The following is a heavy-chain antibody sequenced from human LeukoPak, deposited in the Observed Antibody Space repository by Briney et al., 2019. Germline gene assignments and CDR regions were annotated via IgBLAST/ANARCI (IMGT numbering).Heavy chain of an antibody. CDR1: GDSLCRGIYY. J-gene: IGHJ4*02. CDR2: IFNTGST. D-gene: IGHD5-18*01. V-gene: IGHV4-61*02. Sequence: SETLSLTRAVSGDSLCRGIYYWGWTRHPAGKAPEWIGRIFNTGSTSYNPSLTSRVTISVDTSKNQFSLNLRSVTAADTAVYYCARDICGYNYGCFDSWGQGTLVTVSS. CDR3: ARDICGYNYGCFDS.